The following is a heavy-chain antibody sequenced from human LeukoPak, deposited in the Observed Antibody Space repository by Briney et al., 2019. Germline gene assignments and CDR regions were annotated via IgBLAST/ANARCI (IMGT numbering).Heavy chain of an antibody. D-gene: IGHD1-26*01. CDR1: GFTFSSYA. V-gene: IGHV3-30-3*01. CDR2: ISYDGSNK. J-gene: IGHJ3*02. CDR3: ASPDGSCEQCAFDI. Sequence: GRSLRLSCAASGFTFSSYAMHWVRQAPGKGLEWVAVISYDGSNKYYADSVKGRFTISRDNSKNTLYLQMNSLRAEDTAVYYCASPDGSCEQCAFDIWGQGTMVTVSS.